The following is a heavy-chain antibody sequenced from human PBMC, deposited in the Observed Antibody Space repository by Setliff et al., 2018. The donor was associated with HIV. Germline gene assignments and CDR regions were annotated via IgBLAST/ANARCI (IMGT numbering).Heavy chain of an antibody. D-gene: IGHD3-3*01. CDR3: ARGGAFWSGYYGFDY. V-gene: IGHV4-4*02. CDR2: IHQSGST. J-gene: IGHJ4*02. Sequence: SETLSLTCAVSGGPVSRNKWGSRVGQPPVKGLEWMGEIHQSGSTKYKPSLKTPVTISVAKSKNQFSLNLTSVTAADTAVYYCARGGAFWSGYYGFDYWVQGSLVTVSS. CDR1: GGPVSRNKW.